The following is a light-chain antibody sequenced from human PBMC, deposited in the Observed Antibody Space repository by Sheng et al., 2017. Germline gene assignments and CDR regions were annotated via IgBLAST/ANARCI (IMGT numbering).Light chain of an antibody. CDR2: GAS. CDR3: QQYNNWPLT. V-gene: IGKV3-20*01. CDR1: QSVSSRN. J-gene: IGKJ4*01. Sequence: EIVLTQSPGTLSLSPGTRATLSCRASQSVSSRNLAWYQQKPGQAPRLLIYGASSRATGIPDRFSGSGSGTDFTLTISSLEPEDFAVYYCQQYNNWPLTFGGGTKVEIK.